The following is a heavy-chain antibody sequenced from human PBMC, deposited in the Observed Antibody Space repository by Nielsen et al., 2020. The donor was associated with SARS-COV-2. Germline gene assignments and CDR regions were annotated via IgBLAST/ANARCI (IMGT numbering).Heavy chain of an antibody. CDR2: ISTGSNII. Sequence: GGSLRPSCAASGFTFSSYSMNWVRQAPGKGLEWVSYISTGSNIIYYEDSVKGRFTISRDNSKSTLYLQMNSLRAEDTAMYFCAKHNWNEDSFDCWGQGTLVTVSS. CDR3: AKHNWNEDSFDC. J-gene: IGHJ4*02. V-gene: IGHV3-48*01. D-gene: IGHD1-20*01. CDR1: GFTFSSYS.